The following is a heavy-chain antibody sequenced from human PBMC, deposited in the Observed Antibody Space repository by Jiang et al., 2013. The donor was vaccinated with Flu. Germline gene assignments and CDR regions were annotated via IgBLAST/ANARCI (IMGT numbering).Heavy chain of an antibody. CDR2: FYTSGST. CDR1: GGSISSGSYY. V-gene: IGHV4-61*02. J-gene: IGHJ6*02. Sequence: GSGLVKPSQTLSLTCTVSGGSISSGSYYWSWIRQPAGKGLEWIGRFYTSGSTIYNPSLKSRVTISVDTSKNQFSLKLSSVTAADTAVYYCARAIGYCSSTSCYEFDYYYYGMDVWGQGTTVTVSS. CDR3: ARAIGYCSSTSCYEFDYYYYGMDV. D-gene: IGHD2-2*03.